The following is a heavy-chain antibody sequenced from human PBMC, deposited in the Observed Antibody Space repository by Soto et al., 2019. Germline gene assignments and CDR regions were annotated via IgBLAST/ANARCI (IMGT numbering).Heavy chain of an antibody. V-gene: IGHV4-30-2*01. Sequence: SETLSLTCAVSGGSISSGGYSWSWIRQPPGKGLEWIGYIYHSGSTYYNPSLKSRVTISVDRSKNQFSLKLSSVTAADTAMYYCARSSWIEMYFDYWGQGTLVTVSS. J-gene: IGHJ4*02. D-gene: IGHD5-12*01. CDR3: ARSSWIEMYFDY. CDR1: GGSISSGGYS. CDR2: IYHSGST.